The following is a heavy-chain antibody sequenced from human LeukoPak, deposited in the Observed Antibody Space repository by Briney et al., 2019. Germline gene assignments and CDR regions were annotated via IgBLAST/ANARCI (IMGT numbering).Heavy chain of an antibody. J-gene: IGHJ4*02. D-gene: IGHD5-18*01. CDR3: ARDFRYSYGYGLDYFDY. CDR1: GFTFSSYW. CDR2: IKQDGSEK. Sequence: QAGGSLRLSCAASGFTFSSYWMSWFRQAPGKGLEWVANIKQDGSEKYYVDSVKGRFTISRDNAKNSLYLQMNSLRAEDTAVYYCARDFRYSYGYGLDYFDYWGQGTLVTVSS. V-gene: IGHV3-7*03.